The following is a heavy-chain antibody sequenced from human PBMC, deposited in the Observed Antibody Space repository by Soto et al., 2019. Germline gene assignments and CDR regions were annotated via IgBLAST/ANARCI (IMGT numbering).Heavy chain of an antibody. D-gene: IGHD2-8*02. V-gene: IGHV4-59*12. J-gene: IGHJ4*02. CDR3: ARDKITGRFDY. Sequence: SETLSLTCTVSGGSISSYYWSWIRQPPGKGLEWIGYIYYSGSTNYNPSLKSRVTISVDTSKNQFSLKLTSVTAADTAVYYCARDKITGRFDYWGQGTLVTVPS. CDR2: IYYSGST. CDR1: GGSISSYY.